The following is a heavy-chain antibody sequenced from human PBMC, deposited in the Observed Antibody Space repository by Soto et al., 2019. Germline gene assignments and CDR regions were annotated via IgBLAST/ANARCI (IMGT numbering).Heavy chain of an antibody. CDR1: GGSGSRDSF. CDR2: VYSSGNT. V-gene: IGHV4-30-4*01. J-gene: IGHJ4*02. CDR3: ATTSYYKYYFDY. Sequence: SETLSLTCTVSGGSGSRDSFLNWIRQSPGKGLEWIGYVYSSGNTFYSPSLKDRALISLDTSKNQFSLKLRSVTAADTAVYYCATTSYYKYYFDYWGQGSLVTVS. D-gene: IGHD3-10*01.